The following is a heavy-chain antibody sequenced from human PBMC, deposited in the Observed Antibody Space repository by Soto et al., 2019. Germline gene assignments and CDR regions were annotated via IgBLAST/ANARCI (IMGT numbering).Heavy chain of an antibody. V-gene: IGHV1-8*01. CDR2: RNPNSGNT. CDR1: GYTFTSYD. CDR3: ARGVKYGAYSRWFDP. D-gene: IGHD4-17*01. J-gene: IGHJ5*02. Sequence: QVQLVQSGAEVKKPGASVKVSCKASGYTFTSYDINWVRQATGQGLEYLGWRNPNSGNTGYVQKFKGSVTMTWDSSITTAYMELSSLRSEDTAVYFCARGVKYGAYSRWFDPWGQGTLVTVSS.